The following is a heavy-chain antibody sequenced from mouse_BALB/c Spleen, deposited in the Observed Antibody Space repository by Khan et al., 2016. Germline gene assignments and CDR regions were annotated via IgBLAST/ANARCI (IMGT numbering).Heavy chain of an antibody. V-gene: IGHV5-17*02. D-gene: IGHD2-14*01. Sequence: EVELVESGGGLVQPGGSRKLSCAASGFTFSSFGMHWVRQAPEKGLEWVAYISSGSSTIYYADTVKGRFTISRDNPKNTLFLQMTSLRAEDTAMYYCARKEAYYRYDDAMDYWGQGTSVTVSS. J-gene: IGHJ4*01. CDR1: GFTFSSFG. CDR2: ISSGSSTI. CDR3: ARKEAYYRYDDAMDY.